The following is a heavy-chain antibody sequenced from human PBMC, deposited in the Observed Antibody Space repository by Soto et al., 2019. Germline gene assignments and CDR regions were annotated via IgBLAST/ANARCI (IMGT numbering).Heavy chain of an antibody. V-gene: IGHV3-23*04. CDR2: ISASGTST. Sequence: DVQLVASGGGLIQPGESLRLSCAAFGFTVSGKKYVAWVRQAPGKGLEWVSAISASGTSTYYADSVKGRFTISRDNSKNTLFRQMNSLRAEDTAVHYCARGLGYCSSTSCYIWFDYWGQGTLVTVSS. J-gene: IGHJ4*02. CDR1: GFTVSGKKY. CDR3: ARGLGYCSSTSCYIWFDY. D-gene: IGHD2-2*02.